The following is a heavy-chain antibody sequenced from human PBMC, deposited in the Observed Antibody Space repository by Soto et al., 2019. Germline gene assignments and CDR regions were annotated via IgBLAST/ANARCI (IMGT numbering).Heavy chain of an antibody. CDR3: ARLIAAPGYAFDI. D-gene: IGHD6-13*01. CDR2: IYTSGST. Sequence: SQTLSLTCTVSGGSISSYYWSWILQPAGKGLEWIGRIYTSGSTNYNPSLKSRVTMSVDTSKNQFSLKLSSVTAADTAVYSCARLIAAPGYAFDIWGQGTMVTVSS. V-gene: IGHV4-4*07. J-gene: IGHJ3*02. CDR1: GGSISSYY.